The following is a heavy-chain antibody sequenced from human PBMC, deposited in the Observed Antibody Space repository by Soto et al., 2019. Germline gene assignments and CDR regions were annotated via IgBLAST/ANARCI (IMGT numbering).Heavy chain of an antibody. CDR1: GFTFSSYA. D-gene: IGHD3-22*01. J-gene: IGHJ4*02. Sequence: EVQLLESGGILVHPGGSLRLSCAASGFTFSSYAMTWVRQAPGKGLGWVSGISWNSGSIGYADSVKGRFTISRDNAKNSLYLQMNSLRAEDTALYYCAKDSGPFPILNSGSGVFWGQGTLVTVSS. CDR2: ISWNSGSI. V-gene: IGHV3-9*01. CDR3: AKDSGPFPILNSGSGVF.